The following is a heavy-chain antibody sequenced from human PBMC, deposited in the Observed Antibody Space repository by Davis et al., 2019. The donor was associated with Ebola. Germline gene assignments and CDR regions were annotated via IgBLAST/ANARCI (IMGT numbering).Heavy chain of an antibody. V-gene: IGHV1-18*04. CDR3: ARGVDYYDSSGYYPYYFDY. J-gene: IGHJ4*02. CDR1: GYTFTSYG. Sequence: ASVTVSCKASGYTFTSYGISWVRQAPGQGLEWMGWISAYNGNTNYAQKLQGRVTMTTDTSTSTAYMELSSLRSEDTAVYYCARGVDYYDSSGYYPYYFDYWGQGTLVTVSS. CDR2: ISAYNGNT. D-gene: IGHD3-22*01.